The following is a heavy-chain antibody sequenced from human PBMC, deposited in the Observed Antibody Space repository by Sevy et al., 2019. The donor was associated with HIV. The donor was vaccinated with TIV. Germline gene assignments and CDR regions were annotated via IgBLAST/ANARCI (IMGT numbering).Heavy chain of an antibody. CDR3: ARAGDIVLMRYLMGXFDP. Sequence: GGSLRLSCAGSGXNFSRYSMNWVRQAPGTGLEWVSFIDSTSDYLDYADSVEGRFTISRDNAKQSLFLQMNSLRVEDTAVYYCARAGDIVLMRYLMGXFDPWGQRTLVTVSS. CDR1: GXNFSRYS. J-gene: IGHJ5*02. D-gene: IGHD2-8*01. V-gene: IGHV3-21*01. CDR2: IDSTSDYL.